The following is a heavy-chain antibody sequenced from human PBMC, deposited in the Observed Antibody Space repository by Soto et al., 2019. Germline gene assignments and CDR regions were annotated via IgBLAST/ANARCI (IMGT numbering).Heavy chain of an antibody. D-gene: IGHD3-10*01. V-gene: IGHV1-2*02. J-gene: IGHJ5*02. CDR3: ARVIRGAYYNSPLDT. CDR1: GYTLTGYF. CDR2: INPYSGGA. Sequence: GASVKVSCKASGYTLTGYFMHWVRQAPGQGLEWMGWINPYSGGADYAQSFQGRVTMTRDTSISTVYMELSRLRFDDTAVYYCARVIRGAYYNSPLDTWGQGTVVTAPQ.